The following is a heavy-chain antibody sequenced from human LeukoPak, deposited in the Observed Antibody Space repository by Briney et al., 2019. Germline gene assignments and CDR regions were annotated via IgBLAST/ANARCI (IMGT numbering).Heavy chain of an antibody. J-gene: IGHJ4*02. D-gene: IGHD6-13*01. CDR2: ISYDGSNK. CDR1: GFTFSSCA. Sequence: GGSLRLSCAASGFTFSSCAMSWVRQAPGKGLEWVAVISYDGSNKYYADSVKGRFTISRDNSKNTLYLQMNSLRAEDTAVYYCARGYSSSWYYFDYWGQGTLVTVSS. CDR3: ARGYSSSWYYFDY. V-gene: IGHV3-30-3*01.